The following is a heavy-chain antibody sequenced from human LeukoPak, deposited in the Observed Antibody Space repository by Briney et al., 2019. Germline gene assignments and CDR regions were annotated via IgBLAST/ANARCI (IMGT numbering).Heavy chain of an antibody. Sequence: ADTLSLLCILCGHSLKPYYWTWMRQPPGKRREWIGYIYYSGTTNYNPSLKSRVTFSVDTSKHQFSLKLSSVTAADTALYYCTKVGGQGHFDYWGQGILVTVSS. CDR2: IYYSGTT. D-gene: IGHD2-2*01. CDR3: TKVGGQGHFDY. J-gene: IGHJ4*02. CDR1: GHSLKPYY. V-gene: IGHV4-59*07.